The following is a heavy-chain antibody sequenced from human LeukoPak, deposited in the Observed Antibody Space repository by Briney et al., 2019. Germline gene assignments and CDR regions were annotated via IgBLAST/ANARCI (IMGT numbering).Heavy chain of an antibody. D-gene: IGHD1-26*01. CDR1: GFTFSSYS. V-gene: IGHV3-23*01. J-gene: IGHJ5*02. Sequence: PGGSLRLSCAASGFTFSSYSMSWVRQAPGKGLEWVSVISGSGGSTYYADSVKGRFTISRDNSKNTLYLQMNSLRAEDTAVYYCAKDELYLVGATETWGQGTLVTVSS. CDR3: AKDELYLVGATET. CDR2: ISGSGGST.